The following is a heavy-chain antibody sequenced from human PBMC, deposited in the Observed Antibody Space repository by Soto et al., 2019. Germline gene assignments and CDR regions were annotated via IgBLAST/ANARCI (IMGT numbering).Heavy chain of an antibody. J-gene: IGHJ4*02. D-gene: IGHD6-19*01. CDR3: ARDWGSSGWPN. CDR2: IYFTGST. CDR1: GHSLSSGGYY. V-gene: IGHV4-31*03. Sequence: TLSLTCTVSGHSLSSGGYYWSWIRQHPGKGLEWVGYIYFTGSTLYNPSLKSRLAMSLDTSKNQFSLKLGSVTAADTAIYYCARDWGSSGWPNWGPGTLVTVSS.